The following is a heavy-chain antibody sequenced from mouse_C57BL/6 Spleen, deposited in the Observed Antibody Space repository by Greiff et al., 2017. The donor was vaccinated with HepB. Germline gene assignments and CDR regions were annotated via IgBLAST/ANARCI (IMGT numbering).Heavy chain of an antibody. V-gene: IGHV1-69*01. D-gene: IGHD3-3*01. CDR2: IDPSDSYT. J-gene: IGHJ3*01. CDR3: ARGDPWFAY. Sequence: QVQLQQPGAELVMPGASVKLSCKASGYTFTSYWMHWVKQRPGQGLEWIGEIDPSDSYTNYNQKFKGKSTLTVDKSSSTAYMQRSSLTSEDSAVYYCARGDPWFAYWGQGTLVTVSA. CDR1: GYTFTSYW.